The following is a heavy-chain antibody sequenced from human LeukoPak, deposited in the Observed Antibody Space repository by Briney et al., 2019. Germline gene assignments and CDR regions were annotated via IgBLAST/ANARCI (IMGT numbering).Heavy chain of an antibody. CDR3: AKDEGTTGLNWFDP. D-gene: IGHD1-1*01. CDR1: GFTISSYG. J-gene: IGHJ5*02. V-gene: IGHV3-30*18. Sequence: PGGSLRLSCAASGFTISSYGMHWVRQAPGKGLEWVAVISYDGSNKYYADSVKGRFTISRDNSKNTLYLQMDSLRAEDTAVYSCAKDEGTTGLNWFDPWGQGTLVTVSS. CDR2: ISYDGSNK.